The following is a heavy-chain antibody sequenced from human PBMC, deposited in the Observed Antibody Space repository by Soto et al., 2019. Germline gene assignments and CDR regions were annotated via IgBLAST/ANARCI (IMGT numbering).Heavy chain of an antibody. CDR2: ISAYNGNT. CDR3: ARVGAYDILTGYYNTPYYYYYYGMDV. J-gene: IGHJ6*02. D-gene: IGHD3-9*01. V-gene: IGHV1-18*04. CDR1: GYTFTSYG. Sequence: ASVKVSCKASGYTFTSYGISWVRQAPGQGLEWMGWISAYNGNTNYAQKLHGRVTMTTDTSTSTAYIELRSLRSDDTAVYYCARVGAYDILTGYYNTPYYYYYYGMDVWGQGTTVTVSS.